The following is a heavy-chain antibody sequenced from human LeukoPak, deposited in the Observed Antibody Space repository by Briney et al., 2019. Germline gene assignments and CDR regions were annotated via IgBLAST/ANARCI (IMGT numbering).Heavy chain of an antibody. CDR1: GYTFTGYY. Sequence: EASVKVSCKASGYTFTGYYMHWVRQAPGQGLEGMGWINPNSGGKNYAQKFQGRVTMTRDTSISTAYMELSRLRPDDPAVYYCARVYYGSGSYRDPNWFDPWGQGTLVTVSS. CDR3: ARVYYGSGSYRDPNWFDP. D-gene: IGHD3-10*01. CDR2: INPNSGGK. J-gene: IGHJ5*02. V-gene: IGHV1-2*02.